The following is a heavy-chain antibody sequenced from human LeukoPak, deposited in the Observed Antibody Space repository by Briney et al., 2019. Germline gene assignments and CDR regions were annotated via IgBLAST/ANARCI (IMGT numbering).Heavy chain of an antibody. J-gene: IGHJ6*02. V-gene: IGHV3-53*01. CDR1: GFTFDNYA. Sequence: GGSLRLSCAASGFTFDNYAMSWVRQAPGKGLEWVSIIYTAGSTYYADSVKGRFTISRDNSKNTLYLQMTSLRAEDSAVYFCARGGGLDVWGQGATVTVSS. CDR3: ARGGGLDV. D-gene: IGHD3-16*01. CDR2: IYTAGST.